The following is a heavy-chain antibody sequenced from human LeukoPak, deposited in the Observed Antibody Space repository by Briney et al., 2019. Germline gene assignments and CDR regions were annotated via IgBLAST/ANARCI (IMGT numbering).Heavy chain of an antibody. CDR1: GYTFTGYY. V-gene: IGHV1-2*02. J-gene: IGHJ5*02. D-gene: IGHD3-3*02. Sequence: ASVKVSCKASGYTFTGYYMHWVRQAPGQGLEWMGWMNPNSGGTSYAQKFQGRVTFTRDTSMRTAYMELNRLTSDDTAVYYCARVGSGPLSTYKIKTSIWFDPWGQGSLVTVSS. CDR3: ARVGSGPLSTYKIKTSIWFDP. CDR2: MNPNSGGT.